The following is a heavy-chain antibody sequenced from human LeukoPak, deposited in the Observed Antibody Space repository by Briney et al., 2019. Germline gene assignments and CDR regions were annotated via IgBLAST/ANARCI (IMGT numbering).Heavy chain of an antibody. J-gene: IGHJ6*03. CDR1: GGSISSSSYY. V-gene: IGHV4-39*07. Sequence: PSETLSLTCTVSGGSISSSSYYWGWIRQPPGKGLEWIGSIYYSGSTYYNPSLKSRVTISVDTSKNQFSLKLSSVTAADTAVYYCARGSLDCSSTSCFLVEASHYYMDVWGKGTTVTISS. CDR3: ARGSLDCSSTSCFLVEASHYYMDV. D-gene: IGHD2-2*01. CDR2: IYYSGST.